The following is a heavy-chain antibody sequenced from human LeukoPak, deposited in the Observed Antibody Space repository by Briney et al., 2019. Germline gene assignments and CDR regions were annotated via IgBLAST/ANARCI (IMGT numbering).Heavy chain of an antibody. D-gene: IGHD4-23*01. Sequence: GGSLRLSCAASGFTFDDYAMHWVRQAPGKGLEWVSGISWNSGSIGYADSVKGRFTISRDNAKNSLYLQMNSLRAEDTALYYCAISKGGIRWYTFDYWGQGTLVTLSS. J-gene: IGHJ4*02. V-gene: IGHV3-9*01. CDR3: AISKGGIRWYTFDY. CDR1: GFTFDDYA. CDR2: ISWNSGSI.